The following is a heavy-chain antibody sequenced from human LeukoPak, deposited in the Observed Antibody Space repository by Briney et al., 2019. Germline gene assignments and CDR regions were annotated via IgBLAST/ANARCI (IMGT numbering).Heavy chain of an antibody. V-gene: IGHV3-48*03. CDR2: ISSSGSTI. D-gene: IGHD1-26*01. CDR1: GFTFSSYE. Sequence: GGSLRLSCAASGFTFSSYEMNWVRQAPGKGLEWVSYISSSGSTIYYADSVKGRFTISRDNAKNSLYLQMNSLRAEDTAVYYCARDLSESYLYYFDYWGQGTLVTVSS. CDR3: ARDLSESYLYYFDY. J-gene: IGHJ4*02.